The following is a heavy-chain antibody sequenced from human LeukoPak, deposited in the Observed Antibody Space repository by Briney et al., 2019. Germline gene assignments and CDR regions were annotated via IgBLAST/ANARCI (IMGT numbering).Heavy chain of an antibody. J-gene: IGHJ4*02. V-gene: IGHV3-53*01. CDR1: GFTVSSNY. Sequence: GGSLRLSCAPSGFTVSSNYMSWVRQAPGKGLEWVSVIYTGGSTYYAASVKGRFTISRDNSKNTLYLQMNSLRAEDTAIYYCARGDSSGWYMAMDYWGQGTLVTVSS. D-gene: IGHD6-19*01. CDR2: IYTGGST. CDR3: ARGDSSGWYMAMDY.